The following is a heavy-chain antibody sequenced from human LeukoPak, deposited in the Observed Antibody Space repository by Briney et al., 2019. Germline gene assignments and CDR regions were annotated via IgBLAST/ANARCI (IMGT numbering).Heavy chain of an antibody. J-gene: IGHJ4*02. CDR1: GGSISSSSYY. V-gene: IGHV4-39*01. CDR2: IYYSGST. D-gene: IGHD3-16*01. Sequence: SETLSLTCTVSGGSISSSSYYWGWIRQPPGKGLEWIGSIYYSGSTYYNPSLKSRVTISVDTSKNQFSLKLSSVTAADTAVYYCARRAFGRYYFDYWGQGTLVTVSS. CDR3: ARRAFGRYYFDY.